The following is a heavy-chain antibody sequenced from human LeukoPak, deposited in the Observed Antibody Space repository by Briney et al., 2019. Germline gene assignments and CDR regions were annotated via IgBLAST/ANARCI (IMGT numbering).Heavy chain of an antibody. CDR1: GYTFTSYG. CDR2: ISAYNGNT. V-gene: IGHV1-18*01. J-gene: IGHJ4*02. Sequence: ASVKVSCKASGYTFTSYGISWVRQAPGQGLEWMGWISAYNGNTNCAQKLQGRVTMTTDTSTSTAYMELRSLRSDDTAVYYCAREGSITMVRGVINYWGQGTLVTVSS. CDR3: AREGSITMVRGVINY. D-gene: IGHD3-10*01.